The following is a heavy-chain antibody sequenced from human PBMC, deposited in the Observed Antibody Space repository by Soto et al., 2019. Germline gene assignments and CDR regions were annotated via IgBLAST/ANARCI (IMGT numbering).Heavy chain of an antibody. CDR2: IYYSGST. D-gene: IGHD6-13*01. CDR1: GGSISSGGYS. J-gene: IGHJ5*02. CDR3: ARHLGYSSSWFLFEGWFDP. V-gene: IGHV4-30-2*03. Sequence: PSETLSLTCAVSGGSISSGGYSWSWIRQPPGKGLEWIGSIYYSGSTYYNPSLKSRVTISVDTSKNQFSLKLSSVTAADTAVYYCARHLGYSSSWFLFEGWFDPWGQGTLVTVSS.